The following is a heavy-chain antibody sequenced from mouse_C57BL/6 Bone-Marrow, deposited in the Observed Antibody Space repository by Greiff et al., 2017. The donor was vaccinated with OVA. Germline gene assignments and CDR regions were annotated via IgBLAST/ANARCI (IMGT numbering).Heavy chain of an antibody. CDR1: GYTFTSYG. D-gene: IGHD2-5*01. V-gene: IGHV1-81*01. J-gene: IGHJ3*01. CDR2: IYPRSGNT. Sequence: VQLQESGAELARPGASVKLSCKASGYTFTSYGISWVKQRTGQGLEWIGEIYPRSGNTYYNEKFKGKATLTADKSSSTAYMELRSLTSEDSAVYFCARDSNYRPWFAYWGQGTLVTVSA. CDR3: ARDSNYRPWFAY.